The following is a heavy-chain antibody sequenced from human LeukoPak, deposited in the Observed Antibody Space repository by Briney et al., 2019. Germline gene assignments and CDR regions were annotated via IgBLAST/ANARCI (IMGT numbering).Heavy chain of an antibody. CDR1: GGSISSIHYY. CDR2: IYSTGGT. Sequence: PSETLSLTCTVSGGSISSIHYYWVWIRQSPGKGLEWIGMIYSTGGTHYNPSLKSRVIISVDMSKNQFSLKLSSVTAADTAVYYCARDPYGSGAHNCWGQGTLVTVSS. D-gene: IGHD3-10*01. J-gene: IGHJ4*02. CDR3: ARDPYGSGAHNC. V-gene: IGHV4-39*07.